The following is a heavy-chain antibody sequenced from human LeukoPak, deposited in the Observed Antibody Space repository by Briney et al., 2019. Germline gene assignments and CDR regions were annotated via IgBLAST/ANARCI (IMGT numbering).Heavy chain of an antibody. Sequence: PSETLSLTCTVSGASISSYYWSWIRQPAGKGLEWIGRIYTSGSTNYNPSLKSRVTMSVDTSKNQFSLKLSSVTAADTAVYYCASHVGYYDILTGYYMVSDAFDIWGQGTMVTVSS. V-gene: IGHV4-4*07. CDR2: IYTSGST. D-gene: IGHD3-9*01. CDR1: GASISSYY. CDR3: ASHVGYYDILTGYYMVSDAFDI. J-gene: IGHJ3*02.